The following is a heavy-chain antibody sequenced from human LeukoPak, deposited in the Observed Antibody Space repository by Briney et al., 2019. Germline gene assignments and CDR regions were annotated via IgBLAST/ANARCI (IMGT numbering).Heavy chain of an antibody. CDR3: AREMRGSYLLSTSD. D-gene: IGHD1-26*01. Sequence: PSETLSLTCAVYGGSFSGYYWSWIRQPPGKGLEWIGEINHSGSTNYNPSLKSRVTISVDTSKNQFSLKLSSVTAADTAVYYCAREMRGSYLLSTSDWGQGTLVTVSS. CDR2: INHSGST. CDR1: GGSFSGYY. V-gene: IGHV4-34*01. J-gene: IGHJ4*02.